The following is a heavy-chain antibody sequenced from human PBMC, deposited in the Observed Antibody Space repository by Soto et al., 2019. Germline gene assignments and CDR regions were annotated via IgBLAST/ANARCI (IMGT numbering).Heavy chain of an antibody. V-gene: IGHV3-21*01. CDR2: ISSSSSYI. J-gene: IGHJ6*02. Sequence: EVQLVESGGGLVKPGGSLRLSCAASGFTFSSYSMNWVRQAPGKGLEWVSSISSSSSYIYYADSVKGRFTISRDNAKNSLDLQMNRQGPEDTAVYYCARGFSYYGMAVWRQGTEVNASS. CDR3: ARGFSYYGMAV. CDR1: GFTFSSYS.